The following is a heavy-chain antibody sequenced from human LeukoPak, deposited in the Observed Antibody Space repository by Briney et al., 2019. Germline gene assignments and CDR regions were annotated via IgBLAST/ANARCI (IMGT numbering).Heavy chain of an antibody. CDR1: GFTFNDYA. Sequence: GGSLRLSCEASGFTFNDYAMHWVRQAPGKGLEWVSGISWNSGSLGYAESVKGRFTVSRDNAKNSLYLQMNSLRAEDTALYYCAKDMRLAYILTGSDVFDIWGQGTMVTVSS. V-gene: IGHV3-9*01. CDR2: ISWNSGSL. D-gene: IGHD3-9*01. J-gene: IGHJ3*02. CDR3: AKDMRLAYILTGSDVFDI.